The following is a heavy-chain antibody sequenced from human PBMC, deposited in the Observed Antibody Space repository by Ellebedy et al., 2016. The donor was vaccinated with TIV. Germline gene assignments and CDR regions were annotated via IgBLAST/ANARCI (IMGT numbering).Heavy chain of an antibody. D-gene: IGHD2-2*02. Sequence: SETLSLTXAVYGGSFSGYYWSWIRQPPGKGLEWIGEINHSGSTNYNPSLKSRVTISVDTSKNQFSLKLSSVTAADTAVYYCARAPSSTSCYTCWYFDLWGRGTLVTVSS. CDR1: GGSFSGYY. CDR2: INHSGST. V-gene: IGHV4-34*01. J-gene: IGHJ2*01. CDR3: ARAPSSTSCYTCWYFDL.